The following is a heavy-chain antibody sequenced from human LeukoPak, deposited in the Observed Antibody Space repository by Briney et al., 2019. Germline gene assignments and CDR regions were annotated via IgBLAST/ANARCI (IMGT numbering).Heavy chain of an antibody. D-gene: IGHD1-26*01. J-gene: IGHJ4*02. CDR2: IYYSVSI. V-gene: IGHV4-59*01. CDR3: AGLKVGATALDH. Sequence: PSETLSLTCSVSGASISSYYWTWIRQPPGPEMDWVGHIYYSVSIYYNPSLESRLTISIDTSESQFSLKLASLTAADTAVYFCAGLKVGATALDHWGQGTLVTVSS. CDR1: GASISSYY.